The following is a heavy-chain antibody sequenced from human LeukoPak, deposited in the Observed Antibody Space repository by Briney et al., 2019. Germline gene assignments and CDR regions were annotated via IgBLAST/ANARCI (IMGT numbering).Heavy chain of an antibody. Sequence: GASVKVSCKASGYTFTGYYMHWVRQAPGQGLEWMGWISAYNGNTNYAQKLQGRVTMTTDTSTSTAYMELRSLRSDDTAVYYCARDLLDIVVVVAATDYYGMDVWGQGTTVTVSS. V-gene: IGHV1-18*04. CDR3: ARDLLDIVVVVAATDYYGMDV. CDR1: GYTFTGYY. J-gene: IGHJ6*02. CDR2: ISAYNGNT. D-gene: IGHD2-15*01.